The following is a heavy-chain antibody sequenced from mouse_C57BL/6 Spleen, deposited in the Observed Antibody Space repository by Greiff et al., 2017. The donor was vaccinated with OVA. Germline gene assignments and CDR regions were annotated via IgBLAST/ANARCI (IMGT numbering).Heavy chain of an antibody. J-gene: IGHJ2*01. CDR2: IDPSDSYT. V-gene: IGHV1-69*01. Sequence: QVHVKQPGAELVMPGASVKLSCKASGYTFTSYWMHWVKQRPGQGLEWIGEIDPSDSYTNYNQKFKGKSTLTVDKSSSTAYMQLSSLTSEDSAVYYCATVITTVVANYFDYWGQGTTLTVSS. CDR1: GYTFTSYW. CDR3: ATVITTVVANYFDY. D-gene: IGHD1-1*01.